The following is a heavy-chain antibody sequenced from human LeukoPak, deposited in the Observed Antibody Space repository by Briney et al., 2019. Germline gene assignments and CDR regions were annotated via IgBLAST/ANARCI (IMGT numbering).Heavy chain of an antibody. J-gene: IGHJ4*02. CDR1: GGSLSSFY. D-gene: IGHD4-17*01. Sequence: SETLSLTCSVSGGSLSSFYWGWIRQPPGKGLEFAGYIHYTGSAYYNPSLKSRLTMSVDTSRNHFYLNLMSVSAADTAIYYCARYPSTVTNRYCFDYWGQGLLVTVSS. V-gene: IGHV4-59*01. CDR3: ARYPSTVTNRYCFDY. CDR2: IHYTGSA.